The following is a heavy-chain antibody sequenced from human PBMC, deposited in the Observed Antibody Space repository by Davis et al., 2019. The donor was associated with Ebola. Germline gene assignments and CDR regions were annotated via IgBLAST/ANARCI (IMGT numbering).Heavy chain of an antibody. CDR3: AREGRFLEWLLYDPDFDY. D-gene: IGHD3-3*01. V-gene: IGHV3-30-3*01. CDR1: GFTFSSYA. J-gene: IGHJ4*02. Sequence: GESLKISCAASGFTFSSYAMHWVRQAPGKGLEWVAVISYDGSNKYYADSVKGRFTISRDNSKNTLYLQMNSLRAEDTAVYYCAREGRFLEWLLYDPDFDYWGQGTLVTVSS. CDR2: ISYDGSNK.